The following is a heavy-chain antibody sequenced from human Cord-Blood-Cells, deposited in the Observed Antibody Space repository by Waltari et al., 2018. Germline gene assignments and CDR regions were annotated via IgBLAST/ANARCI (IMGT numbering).Heavy chain of an antibody. J-gene: IGHJ3*02. Sequence: QVQLVQSGAEVKKPGSSVKVSCKAAGGTFSSYAISWVRQAPGHGLEWMGGINPIIGTANDAQTGQCRVTSTADKSTSTAYRDVGSLRSEDTAVYYCARAGHNWGASVDIGGQGTMVTVSS. CDR2: INPIIGTA. V-gene: IGHV1-69*06. CDR3: ARAGHNWGASVDI. D-gene: IGHD7-27*01. CDR1: GGTFSSYA.